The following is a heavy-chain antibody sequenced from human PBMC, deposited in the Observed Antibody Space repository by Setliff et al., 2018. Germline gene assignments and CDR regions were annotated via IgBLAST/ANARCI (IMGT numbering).Heavy chain of an antibody. CDR2: ITDDGGTT. Sequence: GYLRLPCTTSGFTFFSYTMNWVRQAPGKGLEWVSAITDDGGTTHYAGSVKGRFTIARDNSNSTLYLQMNSLRVEDTALYYCAKSSGSSSSTNLEYLGPGTLVTVSS. V-gene: IGHV3-23*01. CDR3: AKSSGSSSSTNLEY. J-gene: IGHJ4*02. D-gene: IGHD6-6*01. CDR1: GFTFFSYT.